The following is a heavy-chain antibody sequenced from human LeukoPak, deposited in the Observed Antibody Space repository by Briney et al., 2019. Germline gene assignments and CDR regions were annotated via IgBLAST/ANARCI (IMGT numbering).Heavy chain of an antibody. Sequence: ASVKVSCKASGYTFTGYYMHWVRQAPGQGLEWMGWINPNSGGTNYAQKFQGRVTMTRDTSTSTVYMELSSLRSEDTAVYYCARGRSMVATPPGYWGQGTLVTVSS. CDR1: GYTFTGYY. J-gene: IGHJ4*02. D-gene: IGHD5-12*01. V-gene: IGHV1-2*02. CDR2: INPNSGGT. CDR3: ARGRSMVATPPGY.